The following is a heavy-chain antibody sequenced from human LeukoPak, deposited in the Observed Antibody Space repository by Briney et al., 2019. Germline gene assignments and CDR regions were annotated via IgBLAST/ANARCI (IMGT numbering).Heavy chain of an antibody. CDR3: ARDHPSGYCSSLDY. D-gene: IGHD2-2*01. V-gene: IGHV3-33*01. CDR2: IWYDGSNK. J-gene: IGHJ4*02. Sequence: GGSLRLSCAASGFTFSSYGMHWVRQAPGKGLEWVAVIWYDGSNKYYADSVKGRFTISRGNSKNTLYLQMNSLRAEDTAVYYCARDHPSGYCSSLDYWGQGTLVTVSS. CDR1: GFTFSSYG.